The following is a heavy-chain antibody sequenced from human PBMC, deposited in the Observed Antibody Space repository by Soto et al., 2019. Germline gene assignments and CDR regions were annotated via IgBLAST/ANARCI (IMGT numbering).Heavy chain of an antibody. V-gene: IGHV3-23*01. CDR3: AKPRRGGSSTSCCDY. CDR1: GFTFSSYA. Sequence: GGSLRLSCAASGFTFSSYAMSWVRQAPGKGLEWVSAISGSGGSTYYADSVKGRFTISRDNSKTTRYLQMNSRRAGDTAVYYCAKPRRGGSSTSCCDYWGQGTLVTVSS. CDR2: ISGSGGST. J-gene: IGHJ4*02. D-gene: IGHD2-2*01.